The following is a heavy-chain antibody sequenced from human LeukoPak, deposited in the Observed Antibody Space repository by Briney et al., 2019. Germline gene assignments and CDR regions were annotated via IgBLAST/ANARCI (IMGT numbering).Heavy chain of an antibody. CDR2: INHSGST. CDR1: GGSFSGYY. J-gene: IGHJ6*02. Sequence: KPSETLSLTCAVYGGSFSGYYWSWIRPPPGKGLEWIGEINHSGSTNYNPSLKSRVTISVDTSKNQFSLKLSSVTAADTAVYYCARGKSYYYGMDVWGQGTTVTVSS. V-gene: IGHV4-34*01. CDR3: ARGKSYYYGMDV.